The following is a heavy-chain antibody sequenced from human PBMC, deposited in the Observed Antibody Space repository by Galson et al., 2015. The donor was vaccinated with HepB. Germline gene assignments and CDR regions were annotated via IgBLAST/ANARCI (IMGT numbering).Heavy chain of an antibody. V-gene: IGHV1-3*01. CDR1: GYTFTSYA. CDR2: INAGNGNT. D-gene: IGHD1-26*01. Sequence: SVKVSCKASGYTFTSYAMHWVRQAPGQRLEWMGWINAGNGNTKYSQKFQGRVTITRDTSASTAYMELSSLRSEDTAVYYCARGAEISRWDDWFDPWGQGTLVTVSS. CDR3: ARGAEISRWDDWFDP. J-gene: IGHJ5*02.